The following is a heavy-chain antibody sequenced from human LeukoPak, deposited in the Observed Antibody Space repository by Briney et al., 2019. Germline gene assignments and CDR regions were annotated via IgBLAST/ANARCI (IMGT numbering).Heavy chain of an antibody. Sequence: SETLSLTCAVSGGSISSSYYWSWIRQPAGKGLEWIGRIYTSGSTNYNPSLKSRVTMSVDTSKNQFSLKLSSVTAADTAVYYCARDTYYYDSSGPKYDYWGQGTLVTVSS. CDR1: GGSISSSYY. CDR2: IYTSGST. V-gene: IGHV4-4*07. D-gene: IGHD3-22*01. CDR3: ARDTYYYDSSGPKYDY. J-gene: IGHJ4*02.